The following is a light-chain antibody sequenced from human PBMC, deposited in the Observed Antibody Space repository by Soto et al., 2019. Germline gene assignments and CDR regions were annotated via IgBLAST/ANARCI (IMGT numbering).Light chain of an antibody. J-gene: IGLJ1*01. Sequence: QSALTQPASVSGPPGQSITISCTGTSSDVGGYNYVSWYQQHPGKAPKLMIYEVSNRPSGVSNRFSGSKSGNTASLTISGLQAEDEADYYCSSYTSSSTLEVFGTGTQLTVL. CDR1: SSDVGGYNY. CDR3: SSYTSSSTLEV. CDR2: EVS. V-gene: IGLV2-14*01.